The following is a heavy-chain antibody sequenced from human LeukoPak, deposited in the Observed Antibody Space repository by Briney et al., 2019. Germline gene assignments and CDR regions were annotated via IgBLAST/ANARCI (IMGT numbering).Heavy chain of an antibody. CDR2: INGDGSST. V-gene: IGHV3-74*01. CDR1: GFSFSSYW. J-gene: IGHJ3*02. Sequence: GGSLRLSCAASGFSFSSYWMHWVRQAREKGLVWVSCINGDGSSTRYADSVKGRFTISRDNAKNTLYLQMNSLRAEDTAVYYCARGGLNALEAFDIWGQGTLVTVCS. CDR3: ARGGLNALEAFDI. D-gene: IGHD1-1*01.